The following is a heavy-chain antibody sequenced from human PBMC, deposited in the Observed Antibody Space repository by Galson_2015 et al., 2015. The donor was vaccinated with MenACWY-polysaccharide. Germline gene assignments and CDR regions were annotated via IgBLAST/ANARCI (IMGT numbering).Heavy chain of an antibody. CDR1: GYTFTSYA. V-gene: IGHV7-4-1*02. CDR3: ARDPKRKVTTVPTGRFDY. J-gene: IGHJ4*02. Sequence: QSGAEVKKPGPSVKVSCKASGYTFTSYAMNWVRQAPGQGLEWMGWINTNTGNPTYAQGFTGRVVFSLDTSVGTAYLQISSLKAEDTAVYYCARDPKRKVTTVPTGRFDYWGQGTLVTVSS. D-gene: IGHD4-17*01. CDR2: INTNTGNP.